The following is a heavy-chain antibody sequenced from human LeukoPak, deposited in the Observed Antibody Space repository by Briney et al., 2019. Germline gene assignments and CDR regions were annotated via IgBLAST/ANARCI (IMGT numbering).Heavy chain of an antibody. J-gene: IGHJ4*02. CDR3: AKLTTGWFEDF. D-gene: IGHD2-8*02. CDR2: IRASDSNT. V-gene: IGHV3-23*01. Sequence: GGSLRLSCAATGFTLNSYSMTWVRQAPGKGLEWVSAIRASDSNTFYADSVKGRFTISRDSSKNTLYLQMNDLRDEDTAVYYCAKLTTGWFEDFWGQGTLVTVSS. CDR1: GFTLNSYS.